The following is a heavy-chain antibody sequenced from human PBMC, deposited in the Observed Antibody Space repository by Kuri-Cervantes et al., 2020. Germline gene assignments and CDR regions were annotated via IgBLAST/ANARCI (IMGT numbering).Heavy chain of an antibody. V-gene: IGHV4-34*01. D-gene: IGHD3-10*01. CDR3: ARNRWGGYGSGSDH. Sequence: SETLSLTCAVYGGSFSGYYWSWIRQPPGKGLEWIGEINHSGSTNYNPSLRSRVTISVDTSKNQFSLKLASVTASDTAVYYCARNRWGGYGSGSDHWGQGALVTVSS. CDR1: GGSFSGYY. CDR2: INHSGST. J-gene: IGHJ4*02.